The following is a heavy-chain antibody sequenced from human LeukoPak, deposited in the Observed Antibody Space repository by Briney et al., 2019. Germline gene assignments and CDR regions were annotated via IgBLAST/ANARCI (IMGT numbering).Heavy chain of an antibody. D-gene: IGHD6-13*01. V-gene: IGHV1-2*06. CDR2: INPNSGGT. CDR3: ASAKVGSSWTY. Sequence: GASVKVSCKASGYTFTGDYMHWGRQAPGQGLEWMGRINPNSGGTNYAQKFQGRVTMTRDTSISTAYMELSRLRSDDTAVYYCASAKVGSSWTYWGQGTLVTVSS. J-gene: IGHJ4*02. CDR1: GYTFTGDY.